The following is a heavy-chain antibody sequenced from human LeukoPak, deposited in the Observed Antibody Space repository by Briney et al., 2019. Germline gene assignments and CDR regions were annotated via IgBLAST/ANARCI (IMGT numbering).Heavy chain of an antibody. V-gene: IGHV3-9*01. CDR1: GFTFDDYA. D-gene: IGHD5/OR15-5a*01. CDR3: AKDSIESVMGPRRGGFDY. J-gene: IGHJ4*02. CDR2: ISWNSGSI. Sequence: PGGSLRLSCAASGFTFDDYAMHWVRQAPGKGLAWVSGISWNSGSIGYADSVKGRFTISRDNAKNFLYLQMNSLRAEDTALYYCAKDSIESVMGPRRGGFDYWGQGTLVTVSS.